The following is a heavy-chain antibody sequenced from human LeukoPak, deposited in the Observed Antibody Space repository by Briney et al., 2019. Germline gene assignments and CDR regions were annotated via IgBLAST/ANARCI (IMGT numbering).Heavy chain of an antibody. CDR2: INPNSGGT. CDR1: GYTFTGYY. Sequence: ASVKVSCKASGYTFTGYYMHWVRQAPGQGLEWMGWINPNSGGTNYAQKFQGRVTMTRDTSISTAYMEPSRLRSDDTAVYYCAIQQRDYYGSGSLLDWFDPWGQGTLVTVSS. D-gene: IGHD3-10*01. V-gene: IGHV1-2*02. J-gene: IGHJ5*02. CDR3: AIQQRDYYGSGSLLDWFDP.